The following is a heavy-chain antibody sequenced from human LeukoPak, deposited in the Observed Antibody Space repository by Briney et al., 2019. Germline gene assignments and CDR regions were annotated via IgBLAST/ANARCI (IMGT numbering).Heavy chain of an antibody. Sequence: GGSLRLSCAASGFTFSSYAMSWVRQAPGKGLEWVANIKQDGSEKYYVDSVKGRFTISRDNAKNSLYLQMNSLRAEDTAVYYCAGESTPTIFGMVIMGDAFDIWGQGTMVTVSS. CDR2: IKQDGSEK. J-gene: IGHJ3*02. D-gene: IGHD3-3*01. CDR1: GFTFSSYA. CDR3: AGESTPTIFGMVIMGDAFDI. V-gene: IGHV3-7*01.